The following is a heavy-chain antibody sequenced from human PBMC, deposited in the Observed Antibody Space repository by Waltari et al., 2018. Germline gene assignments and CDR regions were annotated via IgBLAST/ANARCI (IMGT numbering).Heavy chain of an antibody. J-gene: IGHJ3*02. CDR2: INAGNGNT. CDR3: AREMNYIHRNDDAFDI. D-gene: IGHD1-7*01. V-gene: IGHV1-3*01. CDR1: GYTFTSYA. Sequence: QVQLVQSGAEVKKPGASVKVSCTASGYTFTSYAMHWVRQAPGQSLEWMGWINAGNGNTKYSQKFQGRVTITRDTSASTAYMELSSLRSEDTAVYYCAREMNYIHRNDDAFDIWGQGTMVTVSS.